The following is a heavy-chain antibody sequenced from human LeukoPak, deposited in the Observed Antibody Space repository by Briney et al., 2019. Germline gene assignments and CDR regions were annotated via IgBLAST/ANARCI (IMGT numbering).Heavy chain of an antibody. V-gene: IGHV3-30*04. CDR1: GFTFSTYA. CDR3: SRDSARRDGYNFDY. J-gene: IGHJ4*02. CDR2: ISYDGSIK. D-gene: IGHD5-24*01. Sequence: GGSLRLSCAASGFTFSTYAMHWVRQAPGKGLQWVALISYDGSIKHYADSVKGRFTISRDNSKNTLYLQMNTLRAEDTALYYCSRDSARRDGYNFDYWGQGTLVTVSS.